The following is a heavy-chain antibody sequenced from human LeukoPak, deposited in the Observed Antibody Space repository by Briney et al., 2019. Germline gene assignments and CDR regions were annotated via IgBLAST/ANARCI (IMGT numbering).Heavy chain of an antibody. V-gene: IGHV3-23*01. CDR2: ISGTAAST. CDR1: GFTFSSYA. D-gene: IGHD6-19*01. CDR3: AQDRFVSSGRDDY. J-gene: IGHJ4*02. Sequence: AGGSLRLSCAASGFTFSSYAMSWVRQAPGKGLEWVSAISGTAASTYYADSVKGRFTISRDNSKNTLYLQMTNLRVEDTAVYFCAQDRFVSSGRDDYWGQGPLVTVSS.